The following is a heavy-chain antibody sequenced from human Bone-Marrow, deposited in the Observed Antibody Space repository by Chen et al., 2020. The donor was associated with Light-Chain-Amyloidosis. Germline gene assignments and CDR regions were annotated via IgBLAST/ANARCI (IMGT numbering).Heavy chain of an antibody. Sequence: QVQLVQSGAEVKKAGASVKVSCKASGYTFTSYGISWVRQAPGQGLEWMGWISAYNVNTNYAQKLQGRLTMTSDPAISTVYMDLNRLIADDTAVYYCVRGSLTIFGPLRDWGQGTLVTVSS. J-gene: IGHJ4*02. D-gene: IGHD3-3*01. CDR1: GYTFTSYG. CDR3: VRGSLTIFGPLRD. V-gene: IGHV1-18*01. CDR2: ISAYNVNT.